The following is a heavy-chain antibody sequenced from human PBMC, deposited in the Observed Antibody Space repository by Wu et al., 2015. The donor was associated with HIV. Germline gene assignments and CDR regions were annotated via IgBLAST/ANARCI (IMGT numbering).Heavy chain of an antibody. CDR2: IIPIFGTA. Sequence: QVQLVQSGAEVKKPGSSVKVSCKASGGTFSSYAISWVRQAPGQGLEWMGGIIPIFGTANYAQKFQGRVTITADESTSTAYMELSSLRSEDTAVYYCARDLNYYDSSGRVSSAFDIVGPRDNGHRLF. J-gene: IGHJ3*02. CDR3: ARDLNYYDSSGRVSSAFDI. D-gene: IGHD3-22*01. CDR1: GGTFSSYA. V-gene: IGHV1-69*12.